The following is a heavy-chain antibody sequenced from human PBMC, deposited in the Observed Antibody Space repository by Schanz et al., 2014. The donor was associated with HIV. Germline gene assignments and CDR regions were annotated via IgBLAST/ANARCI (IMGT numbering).Heavy chain of an antibody. CDR2: INLTGGT. CDR1: GFNVSNNY. V-gene: IGHV4-34*09. D-gene: IGHD3-22*01. J-gene: IGHJ1*01. Sequence: VRLVESGGGLVQPGRSLRLSCAASGFNVSNNYVSWVRQSPGMGLEWIGEINLTGGTNHNPSLKNRVSFSVDTSKNQLSLQWSAVTAADTAIYYCARRSLNLITLTPKYFDHWGQGTLVTVSS. CDR3: ARRSLNLITLTPKYFDH.